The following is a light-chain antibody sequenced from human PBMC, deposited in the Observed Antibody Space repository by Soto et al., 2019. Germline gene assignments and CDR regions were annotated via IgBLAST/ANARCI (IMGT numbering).Light chain of an antibody. Sequence: DIQMTQYPSTPSACVGVKVTITCRASQTISTWLAWYQQKPGKAPELLIYDASTLESGVPSRFSGSGAGTKFTLTFAIPQLHLIPTYDCQQYDTFSGTIGPGTKVDIK. CDR1: QTISTW. V-gene: IGKV1-5*01. CDR2: DAS. CDR3: QQYDTFSGT. J-gene: IGKJ1*01.